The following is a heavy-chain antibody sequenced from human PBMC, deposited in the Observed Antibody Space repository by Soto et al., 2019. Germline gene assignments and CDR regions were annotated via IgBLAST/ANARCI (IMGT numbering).Heavy chain of an antibody. Sequence: EVRLLESGGGFLQPGGSLRLSCAASGFSFSIFAMNWVRQAPGKGLEWVSTISSGGGTTLYADSVKGRFTISRDNSKNTVSLQMNSLRAEDTAVYYCVRGYSYVWGQGTLVTVSS. V-gene: IGHV3-23*01. CDR1: GFSFSIFA. J-gene: IGHJ4*02. CDR3: VRGYSYV. D-gene: IGHD5-18*01. CDR2: ISSGGGTT.